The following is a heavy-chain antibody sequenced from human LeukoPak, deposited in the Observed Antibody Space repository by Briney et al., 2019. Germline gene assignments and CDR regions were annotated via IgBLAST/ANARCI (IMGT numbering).Heavy chain of an antibody. Sequence: PGGSLRLSCAASGFIFSAYSMHGVRQSPGKGLECVAFIRYDGGDKYYADSVRGRFTISRDSSKKTLYLKMKSQRTEDTAVYYCAKDHPEYGDFVDYFDSWGQGTLVIVSS. CDR2: IRYDGGDK. J-gene: IGHJ4*02. V-gene: IGHV3-30*02. CDR1: GFIFSAYS. CDR3: AKDHPEYGDFVDYFDS. D-gene: IGHD4-17*01.